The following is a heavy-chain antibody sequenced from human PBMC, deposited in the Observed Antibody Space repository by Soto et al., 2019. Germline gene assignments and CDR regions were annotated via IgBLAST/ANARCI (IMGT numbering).Heavy chain of an antibody. Sequence: QVQLVESGGGVVQPGRSLRLSCAASGFTFSSYTMYWVREGPGKGLEWVAGISNNGINKDYADSVKGRFIVSRDNSKNTLSLQINSLRRVDAAIYYCAREWSISVGAPGYWGQGTLVTVSS. V-gene: IGHV3-30-3*01. D-gene: IGHD6-19*01. J-gene: IGHJ4*02. CDR2: ISNNGINK. CDR3: AREWSISVGAPGY. CDR1: GFTFSSYT.